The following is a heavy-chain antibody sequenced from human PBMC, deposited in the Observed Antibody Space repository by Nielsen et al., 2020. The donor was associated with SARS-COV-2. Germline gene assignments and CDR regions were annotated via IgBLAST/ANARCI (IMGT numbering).Heavy chain of an antibody. CDR2: IYYSGST. J-gene: IGHJ6*03. V-gene: IGHV4-59*01. D-gene: IGHD3-3*01. Sequence: GSLRLSCTVSGGSISSYYWSWIRQPPGKGLEWIGYIYYSGSTNYNPSLKSRVTISVDTSKNQFSLKLSSVTAADTAVYYCARGRTENYDFWSGYYYYYYYMDVWGKGTTVTVSS. CDR1: GGSISSYY. CDR3: ARGRTENYDFWSGYYYYYYYMDV.